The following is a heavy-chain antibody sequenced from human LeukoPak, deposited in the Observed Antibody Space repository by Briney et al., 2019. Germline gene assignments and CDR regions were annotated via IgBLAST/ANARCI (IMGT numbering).Heavy chain of an antibody. CDR1: GFTFSSNY. CDR2: IYSGGST. V-gene: IGHV3-66*02. D-gene: IGHD5-24*01. Sequence: GGSLRLSCAASGFTFSSNYMSWVRQAPGKGLEGVSVIYSGGSTYYADSVKGRFTISRDNPKNTLYLQMNSLRAEDTAVYYCARASRWLQYNFDYWGQGTLVTVSS. J-gene: IGHJ4*02. CDR3: ARASRWLQYNFDY.